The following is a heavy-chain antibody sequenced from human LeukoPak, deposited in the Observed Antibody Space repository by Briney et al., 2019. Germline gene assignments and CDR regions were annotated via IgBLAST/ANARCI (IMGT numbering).Heavy chain of an antibody. CDR2: IRYDGSKK. CDR3: AKDFSVKWELLIGH. Sequence: GGSLRLSCAASGFSFSNYGMHWVRQAPGKGLEWVAFIRYDGSKKYYADSVKGRFTISRDKSKNTLSLQTNSLRAEDTAVYYCAKDFSVKWELLIGHWGQGTLVTVSS. V-gene: IGHV3-30*02. J-gene: IGHJ4*02. CDR1: GFSFSNYG. D-gene: IGHD1-26*01.